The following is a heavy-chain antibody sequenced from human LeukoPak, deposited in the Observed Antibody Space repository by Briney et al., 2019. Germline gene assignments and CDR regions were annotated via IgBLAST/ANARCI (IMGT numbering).Heavy chain of an antibody. D-gene: IGHD4-17*01. Sequence: ASVKVSCKASGGSFNNYAISWVRQAPGQGLEWMGWISAYNGNTNYAQKLQGRVTMTTDTSTSTAYMELRSLRSEDTAVYYCATEIAVTTSEYYYYGMDVWGQGTTVTVSS. CDR1: GGSFNNYA. V-gene: IGHV1-18*01. CDR2: ISAYNGNT. CDR3: ATEIAVTTSEYYYYGMDV. J-gene: IGHJ6*02.